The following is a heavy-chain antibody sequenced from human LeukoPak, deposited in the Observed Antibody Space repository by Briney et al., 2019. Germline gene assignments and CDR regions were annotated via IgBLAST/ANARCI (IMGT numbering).Heavy chain of an antibody. Sequence: GGSLRLSCAASGFTFSSYAMSWVRQAPGKGLEWVSAISGSGGSTYYADSVRGRFTISRDNSKNTLYLQMNSLRAEDTAVYYCAKAVWIQLWFGYWGQGTLVTVSS. J-gene: IGHJ4*02. CDR1: GFTFSSYA. CDR3: AKAVWIQLWFGY. V-gene: IGHV3-23*01. CDR2: ISGSGGST. D-gene: IGHD5-18*01.